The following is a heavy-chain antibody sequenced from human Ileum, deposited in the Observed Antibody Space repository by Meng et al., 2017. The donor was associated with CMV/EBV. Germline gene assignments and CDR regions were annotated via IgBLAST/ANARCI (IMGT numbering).Heavy chain of an antibody. CDR1: GDSVSGGTYS. D-gene: IGHD5-24*01. CDR3: ARGANGFNLGFFDS. V-gene: IGHV4-61*02. Sequence: QVQLQEAGPGLVKPSQTLSLTCTVSGDSVSGGTYSWNWIRQPAGKGLEWIGRIYTTGTTNYNPSLKSRVIISSDTSNNQFSLELTSVTAADTAVYYCARGANGFNLGFFDSWGQGSLVTVFS. CDR2: IYTTGTT. J-gene: IGHJ4*02.